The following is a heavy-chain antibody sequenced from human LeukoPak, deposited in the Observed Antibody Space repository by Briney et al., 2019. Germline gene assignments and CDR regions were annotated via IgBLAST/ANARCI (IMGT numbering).Heavy chain of an antibody. D-gene: IGHD5-18*01. V-gene: IGHV3-23*01. CDR2: ISGSAGST. Sequence: GGSLRLSCAASGFTFSSYAMSWVRQAPGKGLEWVSGISGSAGSTFYADSVKGRFTISRDNSRNTLLLQMDSLRADDTAVYYCARRDTAMDFDYWGQGTLVTVSS. CDR1: GFTFSSYA. J-gene: IGHJ4*02. CDR3: ARRDTAMDFDY.